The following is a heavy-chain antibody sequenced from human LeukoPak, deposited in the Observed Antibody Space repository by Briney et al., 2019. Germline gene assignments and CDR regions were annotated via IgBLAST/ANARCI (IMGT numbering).Heavy chain of an antibody. J-gene: IGHJ6*04. CDR2: FYSSTRT. V-gene: IGHV4-61*09. CDR3: ARCMSELDYGDYAYYYHMDV. CDR1: GDSLTSGSRY. Sequence: PSQTLSLTCTVSGDSLTSGSRYWSWIRQPAGKGLEWIGHFYSSTRTTYNPSLESRVTISGDTAKNQFSLKLDSVTAADTAVYFCARCMSELDYGDYAYYYHMDVWGKGTTVTVSS. D-gene: IGHD4-17*01.